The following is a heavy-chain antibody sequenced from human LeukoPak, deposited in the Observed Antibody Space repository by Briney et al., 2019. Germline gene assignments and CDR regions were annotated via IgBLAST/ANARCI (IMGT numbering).Heavy chain of an antibody. CDR2: IKQDGSEK. D-gene: IGHD5-24*01. V-gene: IGHV3-7*03. CDR3: ASPQLRDGYNYSDY. J-gene: IGHJ4*02. CDR1: RLSFSNYW. Sequence: GGSLRLSCVASRLSFSNYWMSWVRQAPGKGLEWVANIKQDGSEKYYVDSVKGRFTISRDNSKNTLYLQMNSLRAEDTAVYYCASPQLRDGYNYSDYWGQGTLVTVSS.